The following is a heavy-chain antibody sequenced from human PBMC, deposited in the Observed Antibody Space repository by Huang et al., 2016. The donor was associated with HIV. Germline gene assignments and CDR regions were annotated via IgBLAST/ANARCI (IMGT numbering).Heavy chain of an antibody. D-gene: IGHD3-3*01. CDR2: ISGSGSST. CDR1: IFTFSTSA. J-gene: IGHJ4*02. V-gene: IGHV3-23*01. CDR3: AKGSERSLTGPKYQYYFDY. Sequence: VQLLESGGGLVQPGGSLRLSCAASIFTFSTSAMSWGRPAPGKGLEWVSGISGSGSSTYYADSVKGRFTIARANTRNTLYLQMKSLRVEDTAIYYCAKGSERSLTGPKYQYYFDYWGQGTLVTVSS.